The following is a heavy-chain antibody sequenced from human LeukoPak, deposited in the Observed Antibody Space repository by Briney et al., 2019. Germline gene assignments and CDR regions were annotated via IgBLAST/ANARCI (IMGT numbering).Heavy chain of an antibody. D-gene: IGHD2-2*01. J-gene: IGHJ4*02. V-gene: IGHV3-21*01. CDR1: GFTFSSYS. Sequence: PGGSLRLSCAASGFTFSSYSMNWVRQAPGKGLEWVSSISSSSSYIYYADSVKGRFTISRDNAKNSLYLQMNSLRAEDTAVYYCARDRSKKDIVVVPAALWGQGTLVTVSS. CDR3: ARDRSKKDIVVVPAAL. CDR2: ISSSSSYI.